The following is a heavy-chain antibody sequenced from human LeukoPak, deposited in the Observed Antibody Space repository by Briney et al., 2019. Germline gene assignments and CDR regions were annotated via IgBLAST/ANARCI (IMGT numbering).Heavy chain of an antibody. Sequence: SETLSLTCAVYGGSFSGYYWSWIRQPPGKGLEWIGEINHRGSTNYNPSLKSRVTISVDTSKNQFSLKLSSVTAADTAVYYCARGRSITIFGVVWSRYYYYYYMDVWGKGTTVTVSS. CDR3: ARGRSITIFGVVWSRYYYYYYMDV. CDR2: INHRGST. CDR1: GGSFSGYY. J-gene: IGHJ6*03. V-gene: IGHV4-34*01. D-gene: IGHD3-3*01.